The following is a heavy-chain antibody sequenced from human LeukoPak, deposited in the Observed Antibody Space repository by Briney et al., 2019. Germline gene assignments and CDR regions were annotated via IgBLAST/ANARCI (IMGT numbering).Heavy chain of an antibody. CDR2: LHYSGST. Sequence: SETLSLTCTVSGGSISSGDDYWSWIRQHPGKGLEWIGSLHYSGSTYYNPSLRSRLTISADTSKSQFALRLSSVSAADTAVYYCARCDGHSSSFFDYWGQGTLVSVSS. CDR3: ARCDGHSSSFFDY. CDR1: GGSISSGDDY. D-gene: IGHD6-6*01. V-gene: IGHV4-31*03. J-gene: IGHJ4*02.